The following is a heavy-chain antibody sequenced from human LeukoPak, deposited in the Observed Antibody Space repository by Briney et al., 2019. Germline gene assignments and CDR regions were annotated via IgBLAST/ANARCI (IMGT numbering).Heavy chain of an antibody. CDR3: ARFYTTSQYGSGYMDV. J-gene: IGHJ6*03. CDR1: GGSISSSSYY. CDR2: MSYSGST. Sequence: SETLSLTCTVSGGSISSSSYYWGWIREPPGKGLEWIGSMSYSGSTYYNPSLKSRVTIAVDTSKTQFSLKLSSVTAADTAVYYCARFYTTSQYGSGYMDVWGKGTTVTVSS. D-gene: IGHD3-10*01. V-gene: IGHV4-39*01.